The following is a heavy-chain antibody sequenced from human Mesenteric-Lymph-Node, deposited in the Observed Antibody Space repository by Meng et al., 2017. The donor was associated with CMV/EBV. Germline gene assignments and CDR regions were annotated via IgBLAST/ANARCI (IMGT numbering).Heavy chain of an antibody. CDR3: AKGTAVANYHFDY. CDR2: VSGSGAST. Sequence: GESLKISCVASGFTFNNYAMSWVRQAPGKGLEWVSGVSGSGASTSYADSVEGRFSISRDNSKDTLYLQMNSLRPEDTALYYCAKGTAVANYHFDYWGQGTLVTVSS. CDR1: GFTFNNYA. V-gene: IGHV3-23*01. J-gene: IGHJ4*02. D-gene: IGHD6-19*01.